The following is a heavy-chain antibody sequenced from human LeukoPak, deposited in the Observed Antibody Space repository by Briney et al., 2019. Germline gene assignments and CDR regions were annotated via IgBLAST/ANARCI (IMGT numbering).Heavy chain of an antibody. Sequence: GGSLRLSCAASGFTFSSYGMHWVRQAPGKGLEWVAVISYDGSNKYYADSVKGRFTISRDNSKNTLYLQMNSLRAEDTAVYYCAKDLGEVDFDYWGQGTLGTVSS. CDR2: ISYDGSNK. V-gene: IGHV3-30*18. CDR1: GFTFSSYG. D-gene: IGHD3-16*01. J-gene: IGHJ4*02. CDR3: AKDLGEVDFDY.